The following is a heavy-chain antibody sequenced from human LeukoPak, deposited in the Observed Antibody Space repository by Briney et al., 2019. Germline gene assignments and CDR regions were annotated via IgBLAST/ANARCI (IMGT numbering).Heavy chain of an antibody. CDR1: GFSFSSYW. V-gene: IGHV3-7*01. J-gene: IGHJ1*01. D-gene: IGHD6-13*01. CDR3: ARDRSYSSSWYSRGYFQH. CDR2: IKQDGSEK. Sequence: GGSLRLSCAGSGFSFSSYWMSWVRQAPGKGLEWVANIKQDGSEKYYVDSVKGRFTISRDNAKNSLYLQMNSLRAEDTAVYYCARDRSYSSSWYSRGYFQHWGQGTLVTVSS.